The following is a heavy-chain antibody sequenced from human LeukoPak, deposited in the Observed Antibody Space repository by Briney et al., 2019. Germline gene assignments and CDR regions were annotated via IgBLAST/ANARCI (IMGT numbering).Heavy chain of an antibody. CDR3: AKGPVVTFDI. CDR2: ISGSCGST. CDR1: GFTFSNYA. Sequence: GGSLRLSCAASGFTFSNYAMNWVRQAPGKGMEWVSGISGSCGSTYYADSEKSRFTIARDNSKKTLYLQMNSLRAEDTAVYYCAKGPVVTFDIWGQGTRVTVSS. J-gene: IGHJ3*02. D-gene: IGHD2-15*01. V-gene: IGHV3-23*01.